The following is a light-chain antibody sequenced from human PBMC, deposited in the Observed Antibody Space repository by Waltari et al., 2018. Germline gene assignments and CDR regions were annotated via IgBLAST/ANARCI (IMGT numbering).Light chain of an antibody. Sequence: QSALTQPPSASGSPGQSVTISCTGSISDVGAYDYLSWYQQHPGKAPRLLIYDVSKRPSGVPYRFSGSKSGNTASLTVSGLQADDEADYYCSSYSDIKQRVFGTGTKVTVL. CDR3: SSYSDIKQRV. J-gene: IGLJ1*01. V-gene: IGLV2-8*01. CDR2: DVS. CDR1: ISDVGAYDY.